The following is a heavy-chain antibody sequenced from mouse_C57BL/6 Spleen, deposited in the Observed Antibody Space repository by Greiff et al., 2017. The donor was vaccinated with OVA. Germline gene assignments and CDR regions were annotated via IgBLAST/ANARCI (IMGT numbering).Heavy chain of an antibody. CDR3: ARSYYDYFGY. D-gene: IGHD2-4*01. CDR1: GYTFTSYT. V-gene: IGHV1-4*01. Sequence: QVQLKESGAELARPGASVKMSCKASGYTFTSYTMHWVKQRPGQGLEWIGYINPSSGYTKYNQKFKDKATLTADKSSSTAYMQLSSLTSEDSAVYYCARSYYDYFGYWGQGTTLTVSS. J-gene: IGHJ2*01. CDR2: INPSSGYT.